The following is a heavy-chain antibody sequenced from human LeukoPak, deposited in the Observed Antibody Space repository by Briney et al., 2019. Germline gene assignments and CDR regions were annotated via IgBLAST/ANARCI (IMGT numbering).Heavy chain of an antibody. V-gene: IGHV3-21*04. J-gene: IGHJ4*02. D-gene: IGHD2-8*02. CDR1: GFTFSTYT. Sequence: GGSLRLSCAASGFTFSTYTMNWVRQAPGKGLEWVSSISSSSSYIYYADSVKGRFTISRDNAKNSLYLQMNSLRAEDTAIYYCATYRQVLLPFESWGQGTLVTVSS. CDR3: ATYRQVLLPFES. CDR2: ISSSSSYI.